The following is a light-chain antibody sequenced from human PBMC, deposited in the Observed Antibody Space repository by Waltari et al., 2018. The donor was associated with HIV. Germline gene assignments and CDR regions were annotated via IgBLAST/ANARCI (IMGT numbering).Light chain of an antibody. CDR2: AAS. Sequence: DIQLTQSPSFLSASVGDRVTITCRASQDIRNYLAWYQQKLGKAPKLLIYAASSLQSGVPSRFSGSGSGTQFTLTINSLQPEDFATYRCQQLNEYPWTFGQGTQVEIK. CDR1: QDIRNY. CDR3: QQLNEYPWT. J-gene: IGKJ1*01. V-gene: IGKV1-9*01.